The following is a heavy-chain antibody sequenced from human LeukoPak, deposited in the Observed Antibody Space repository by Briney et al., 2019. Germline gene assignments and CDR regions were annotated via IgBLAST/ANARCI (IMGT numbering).Heavy chain of an antibody. CDR2: IYYSGST. CDR3: ARVQVADYYDSSGYYDNWFDP. CDR1: GGSISSYY. V-gene: IGHV4-59*01. Sequence: SETLSLTCAVSGGSISSYYWSWIRQPPGKGLEWIGYIYYSGSTNYNPSLKSRVTISVDTSKNQFSLKLSSVTAADTAVYYCARVQVADYYDSSGYYDNWFDPWGQGTLVTVSS. J-gene: IGHJ5*02. D-gene: IGHD3-22*01.